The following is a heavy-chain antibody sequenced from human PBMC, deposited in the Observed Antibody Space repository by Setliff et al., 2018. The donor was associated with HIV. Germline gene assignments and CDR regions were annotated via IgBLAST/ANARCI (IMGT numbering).Heavy chain of an antibody. J-gene: IGHJ4*02. D-gene: IGHD3-22*01. CDR3: ARHSGLGGYYSPFDY. CDR1: GVSFSGYY. CDR2: INHRGIT. Sequence: PSETLSLTCAVYGVSFSGYYWSWIRQPPGKGLEWIGEINHRGITNYSPSLKSRVTISVDTSKNQFSLKLSSVTAADTTVYYCARHSGLGGYYSPFDYWGPGTLVTAPQ. V-gene: IGHV4-34*01.